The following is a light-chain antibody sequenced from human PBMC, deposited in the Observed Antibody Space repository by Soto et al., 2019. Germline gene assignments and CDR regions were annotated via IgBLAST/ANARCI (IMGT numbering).Light chain of an antibody. V-gene: IGLV1-47*01. J-gene: IGLJ2*01. Sequence: QSVLTQPPSASGIPGQRVTISCSGSSSNIGSNYVYWYQQLPGTAPKLLIYRNNQRPSGVPDRFSGSKSGTSASLAISGLRSEDEADYYCAAWDDSLTHVVLGGGTKLTVL. CDR2: RNN. CDR3: AAWDDSLTHVV. CDR1: SSNIGSNY.